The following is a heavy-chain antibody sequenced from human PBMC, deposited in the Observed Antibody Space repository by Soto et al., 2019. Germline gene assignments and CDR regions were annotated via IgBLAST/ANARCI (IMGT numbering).Heavy chain of an antibody. CDR1: GYSFTSYW. CDR2: IYPDDSDT. Sequence: LGESLKISCKGSGYSFTSYWIGWVRQMPGKGLEWMGIIYPDDSDTTYSPSFRGQVIISAASSINTAYLQWNTLRASDTAIYYCTRPRAKERSGNYYYYGMDVWGQGTTVTVSS. D-gene: IGHD5-12*01. J-gene: IGHJ6*02. CDR3: TRPRAKERSGNYYYYGMDV. V-gene: IGHV5-51*01.